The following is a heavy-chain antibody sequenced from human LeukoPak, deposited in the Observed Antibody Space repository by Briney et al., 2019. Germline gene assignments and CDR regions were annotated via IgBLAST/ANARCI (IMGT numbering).Heavy chain of an antibody. J-gene: IGHJ6*03. Sequence: GGSLRLSCAASGFTFSRYPMHWVRQAPGKGLEWVAVISYDGSKRYYADSLKGRFTISRDNSKKTLYLQMNSLTPEDTAVYYCARDPLYCSGGTCYFYYYMDVWGKGTTVTVSS. CDR2: ISYDGSKR. CDR3: ARDPLYCSGGTCYFYYYMDV. CDR1: GFTFSRYP. V-gene: IGHV3-30*04. D-gene: IGHD2-15*01.